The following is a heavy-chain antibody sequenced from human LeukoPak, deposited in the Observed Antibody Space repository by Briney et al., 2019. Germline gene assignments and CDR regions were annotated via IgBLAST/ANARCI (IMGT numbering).Heavy chain of an antibody. CDR1: GFTFSRYW. J-gene: IGHJ3*02. V-gene: IGHV3-48*03. D-gene: IGHD4-17*01. Sequence: GGSLRLSCAAAGFTFSRYWMSWVRQAPGKGLEWVSGISSSGGATYYADSVKGRFTISRDNAKNSLYLQMNSLRAEDTAVYYCAREGALTVTKDAFDIWGQGTMVTVS. CDR3: AREGALTVTKDAFDI. CDR2: ISSSGGAT.